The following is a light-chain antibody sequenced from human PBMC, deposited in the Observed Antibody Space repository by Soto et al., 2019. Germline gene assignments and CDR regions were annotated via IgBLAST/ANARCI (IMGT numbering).Light chain of an antibody. Sequence: QSVLTQPPSVSGAPGQRVTISCTGSSSSIGAGYGVHWYQQLPGTAPKLLIYGNSNRPSGVPDRFSGSKSGTSASLAITGLQAEDEADYYCQSYDSSLSGSVFGGGPKLTVL. CDR2: GNS. V-gene: IGLV1-40*01. CDR3: QSYDSSLSGSV. J-gene: IGLJ3*02. CDR1: SSSIGAGYG.